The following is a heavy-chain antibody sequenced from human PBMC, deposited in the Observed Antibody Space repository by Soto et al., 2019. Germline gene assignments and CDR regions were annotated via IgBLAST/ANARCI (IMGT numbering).Heavy chain of an antibody. D-gene: IGHD2-15*01. CDR2: IYYIGNT. CDR3: ARQTVVTTEGPDPLDF. Sequence: QVQLQESGPGLAKPSETLSLTCTVSGDSISGYYWTWIRQPPGRGLEWLGYIYYIGNTNYNPSLLSRVTISVDTSKNQFSLRLNSVTAADTAVYYCARQTVVTTEGPDPLDFWGQGPLVTVSS. J-gene: IGHJ4*02. V-gene: IGHV4-59*01. CDR1: GDSISGYY.